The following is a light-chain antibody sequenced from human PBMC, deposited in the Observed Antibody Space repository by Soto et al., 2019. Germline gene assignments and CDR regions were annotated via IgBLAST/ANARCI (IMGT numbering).Light chain of an antibody. CDR2: DVN. Sequence: QSALTQPRSVSGSPGQSVTISCTGTSSDVGGYNYVSWYQQHPGKAPKLLVYDVNMRPSGVPDRLSGSKSGSTASLTISGLQTEDEADYYCCSYAGSYTLVFGTGTKVTVL. CDR1: SSDVGGYNY. V-gene: IGLV2-11*01. J-gene: IGLJ1*01. CDR3: CSYAGSYTLV.